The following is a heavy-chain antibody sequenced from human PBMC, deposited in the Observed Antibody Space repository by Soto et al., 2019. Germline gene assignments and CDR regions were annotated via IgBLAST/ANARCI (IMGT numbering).Heavy chain of an antibody. CDR1: GFTFSSYA. CDR2: ISYDGSNK. CDR3: ARGITYYYDSSDPHYIINDAFDI. V-gene: IGHV3-30-3*01. J-gene: IGHJ3*02. Sequence: AGGSLRLSCAASGFTFSSYAMHWFRQAPGKGLEWVAVISYDGSNKYYADSVKGRFTISRDNSKNTLYLQMNSLRAEDTAVYYCARGITYYYDSSDPHYIINDAFDIWGHGTMVTVSS. D-gene: IGHD3-22*01.